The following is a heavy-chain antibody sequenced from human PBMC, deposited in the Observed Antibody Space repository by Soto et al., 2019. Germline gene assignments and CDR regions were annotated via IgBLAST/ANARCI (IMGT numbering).Heavy chain of an antibody. V-gene: IGHV3-23*01. CDR2: ISGGGAAA. CDR3: ARKILGSTSRPNYWYFDL. J-gene: IGHJ2*01. CDR1: GFTFINYA. D-gene: IGHD2-2*01. Sequence: EVQLLESGGALVQPGGSLRLSCAGSGFTFINYAMNWVRQAPGKGLEWVSSISGGGAAAFFPDSVRGRFTISRDNSKNTVTLQMNSLGVDDTAVYYCARKILGSTSRPNYWYFDLWGRGTLVPVSS.